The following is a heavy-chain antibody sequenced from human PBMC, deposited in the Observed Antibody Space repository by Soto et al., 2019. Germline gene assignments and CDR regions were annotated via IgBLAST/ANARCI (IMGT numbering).Heavy chain of an antibody. V-gene: IGHV1-18*04. J-gene: IGHJ4*02. Sequence: GASVKVSCKASGYTFTGYYMHWVRQAPGQGLEWMGWISAYNGNTNYAQKLQGRVTMTTDTSTSTAYMELRSLRSDDTAVYYCARTGGHTAMVIEYFDYWGQGTLVTVSS. CDR1: GYTFTGYY. D-gene: IGHD5-18*01. CDR3: ARTGGHTAMVIEYFDY. CDR2: ISAYNGNT.